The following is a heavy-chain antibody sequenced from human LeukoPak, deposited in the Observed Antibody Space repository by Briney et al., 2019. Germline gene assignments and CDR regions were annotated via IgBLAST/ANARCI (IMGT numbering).Heavy chain of an antibody. D-gene: IGHD5-18*01. CDR2: IYPGDSET. Sequence: GESLKISCKGSGYSFTNYWIGWVRQMPGKGLEWMGIIYPGDSETRYSPSFQGQVTISADKSISTAYLRWSSLRASDTAMYYCARHRGYSYGYGDYWGQGTLVTVSS. CDR1: GYSFTNYW. J-gene: IGHJ4*02. CDR3: ARHRGYSYGYGDY. V-gene: IGHV5-51*01.